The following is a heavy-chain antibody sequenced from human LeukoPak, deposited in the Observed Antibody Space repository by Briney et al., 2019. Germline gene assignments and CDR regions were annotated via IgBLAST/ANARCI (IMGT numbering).Heavy chain of an antibody. CDR1: GFTVSSNY. V-gene: IGHV3-66*01. D-gene: IGHD3-22*01. CDR2: IYSGGST. J-gene: IGHJ4*02. CDR3: ARDQYYYDSSGYYLGY. Sequence: GGSLRLSCAASGFTVSSNYMSWVRQAPGKGLEWVSVIYSGGSTYYADSVKGRFTISRDNSKNTLYLQMNSLRAEDTAVYYCARDQYYYDSSGYYLGYWGQGTPVTVSS.